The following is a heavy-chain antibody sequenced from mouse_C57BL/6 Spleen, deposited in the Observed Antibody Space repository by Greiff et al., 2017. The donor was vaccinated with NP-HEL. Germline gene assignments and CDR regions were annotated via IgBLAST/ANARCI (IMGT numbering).Heavy chain of an antibody. CDR1: GYTFTSYW. D-gene: IGHD1-1*01. J-gene: IGHJ1*03. CDR2: IYPSDSDT. CDR3: AIEKNYYGSSSYWYFDV. V-gene: IGHV1-74*01. Sequence: QVQLQQPGAELVKPGASVKVSCKASGYTFTSYWMHWVKQRPGQGLEWIGRIYPSDSDTNYNQKFKGKATLTVDKSSSTAYMQLSSLTSEDSAVYYCAIEKNYYGSSSYWYFDVWGTGTTVTVSS.